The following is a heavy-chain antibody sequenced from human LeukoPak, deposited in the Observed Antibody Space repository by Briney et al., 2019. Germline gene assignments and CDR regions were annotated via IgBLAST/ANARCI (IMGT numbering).Heavy chain of an antibody. D-gene: IGHD3-10*01. Sequence: GGSLRLSCAASGFTFSSYAMSWVRQAPEKGLEWVSAISGSGGSTYYADSVKGRFTISRDNSKNTLYLQMNSLRAEDTAVYYCAKSGAMVRGVIGGFYFDYWGQGTLVTVSS. V-gene: IGHV3-23*01. CDR1: GFTFSSYA. J-gene: IGHJ4*02. CDR3: AKSGAMVRGVIGGFYFDY. CDR2: ISGSGGST.